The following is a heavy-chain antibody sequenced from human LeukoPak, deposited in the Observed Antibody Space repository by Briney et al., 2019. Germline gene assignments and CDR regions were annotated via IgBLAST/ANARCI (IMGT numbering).Heavy chain of an antibody. CDR1: GASFSGYS. D-gene: IGHD3-10*01. CDR3: ARTRYYYNSRSYGAPYYFDY. CDR2: FSHTGSP. Sequence: SETLSLTCAISGASFSGYSWTWIRQPPGKGLEWIGEFSHTGSPIYNPSLKSRVNISIDTSKNQFSLRLTSVTAADTAVYFCARTRYYYNSRSYGAPYYFDYWGQGTLVTVSS. J-gene: IGHJ4*02. V-gene: IGHV4-34*01.